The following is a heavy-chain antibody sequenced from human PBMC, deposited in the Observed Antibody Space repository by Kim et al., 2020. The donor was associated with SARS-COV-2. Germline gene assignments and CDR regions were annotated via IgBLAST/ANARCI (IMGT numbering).Heavy chain of an antibody. D-gene: IGHD3-3*01. J-gene: IGHJ4*01. CDR3: ARGIFGVVIKGAGTDY. V-gene: IGHV3-33*01. CDR1: GFTFSSYG. Sequence: GGSLILSCAASGFTFSSYGMHWVRQAPGKGLEWVAVIWYDGSNKYYADSVKGRFTISRDNSKNTLYLQMNSLRAEDTAVYYCARGIFGVVIKGAGTDYWG. CDR2: IWYDGSNK.